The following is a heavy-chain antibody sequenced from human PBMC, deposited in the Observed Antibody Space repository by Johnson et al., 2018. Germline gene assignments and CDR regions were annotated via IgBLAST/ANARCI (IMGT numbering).Heavy chain of an antibody. CDR3: AKVGAPMVISQSDTFDI. Sequence: QVQLVESGGGVVQPGSSLRLSCAASGFTFSSYAMHWVRQAPGKGLEWVTIISYDGNNKYYADSLKGRFTISRDNSKNTLYLQMNSLRTADTAVYYCAKVGAPMVISQSDTFDIWGQGTMVTVSA. V-gene: IGHV3-30*18. D-gene: IGHD5-18*01. CDR2: ISYDGNNK. J-gene: IGHJ3*02. CDR1: GFTFSSYA.